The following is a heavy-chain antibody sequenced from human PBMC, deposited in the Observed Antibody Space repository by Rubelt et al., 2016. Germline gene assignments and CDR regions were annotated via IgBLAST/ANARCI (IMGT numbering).Heavy chain of an antibody. V-gene: IGHV4-34*01. CDR3: ARLASFTMIVVVINGGFDY. CDR2: INHSGST. D-gene: IGHD3-22*01. J-gene: IGHJ4*02. CDR1: GGSFSGYY. Sequence: QVQLQQWGAGLWKPSETLSLTCAVYGGSFSGYYWSWIRQPPGKGLEWIGEINHSGSTNYNPSLKSRVPISVDPSKNQFSLKLSSVTAADTAVYYCARLASFTMIVVVINGGFDYWGQGTLVTVSS.